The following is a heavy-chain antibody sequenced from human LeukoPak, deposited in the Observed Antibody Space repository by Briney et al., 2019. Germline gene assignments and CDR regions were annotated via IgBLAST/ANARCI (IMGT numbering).Heavy chain of an antibody. V-gene: IGHV1-8*01. Sequence: ASVKVSCKASGYTFTSYDINWVRQATGQGLEWMGWMNPNSGNTGYAQKFQGRVTMTRNTSISTAYMELSSLRSEDTAVYYCARDPPEDTMIVVVTPDYWGQGTLVTVSS. CDR1: GYTFTSYD. CDR3: ARDPPEDTMIVVVTPDY. CDR2: MNPNSGNT. D-gene: IGHD3-22*01. J-gene: IGHJ4*02.